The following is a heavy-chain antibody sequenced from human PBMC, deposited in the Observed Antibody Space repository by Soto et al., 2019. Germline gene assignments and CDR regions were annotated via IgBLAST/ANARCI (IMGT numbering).Heavy chain of an antibody. CDR3: ARDGGYCDTIACYQRGYTYGSYYYYDAMDV. Sequence: ASVKVSCKASGYSFTTYGISWVRQAPGQGLEWMGWISSYNGNTNHAQNLQGRVTMTTDTSTSTAYMELRSLGSDDTALYYCARDGGYCDTIACYQRGYTYGSYYYYDAMDVWGQGTTVTVSS. CDR2: ISSYNGNT. V-gene: IGHV1-18*01. J-gene: IGHJ6*02. D-gene: IGHD5-18*01. CDR1: GYSFTTYG.